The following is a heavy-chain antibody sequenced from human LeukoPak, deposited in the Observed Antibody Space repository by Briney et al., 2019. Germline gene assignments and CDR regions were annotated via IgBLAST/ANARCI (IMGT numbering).Heavy chain of an antibody. D-gene: IGHD2-2*01. CDR2: IKQDGSEK. CDR3: AREGVLAAADY. CDR1: GFTFSSYS. V-gene: IGHV3-7*01. Sequence: PGGSLRLSCAASGFTFSSYSMNWVRQAPGKGLEWVANIKQDGSEKYYVDSVKGRLTISRDNTKNSLYLQMNSLRAEDTAVYFCAREGVLAAADYWGQGTLVTVSS. J-gene: IGHJ4*02.